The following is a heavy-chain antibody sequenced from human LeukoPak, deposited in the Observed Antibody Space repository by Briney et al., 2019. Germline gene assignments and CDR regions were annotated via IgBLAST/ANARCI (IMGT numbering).Heavy chain of an antibody. J-gene: IGHJ5*02. D-gene: IGHD6-13*01. CDR1: DGSISSYY. CDR2: IYTSGST. Sequence: SGTLSLTCTVSDGSISSYYWSWIRQPAGKGLGWIGRIYTSGSTNYNPSLKSRVTMSVDTSKNQFSLNLSSVTAADTAVYYCASGAAAGGWFDHWGQGTLVTVSS. V-gene: IGHV4-4*07. CDR3: ASGAAAGGWFDH.